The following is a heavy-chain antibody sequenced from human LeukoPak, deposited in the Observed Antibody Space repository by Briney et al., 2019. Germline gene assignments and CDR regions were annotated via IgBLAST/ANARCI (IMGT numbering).Heavy chain of an antibody. V-gene: IGHV3-21*01. CDR3: AKLANQRAYGVPAAGPTDN. D-gene: IGHD2-2*01. J-gene: IGHJ4*02. Sequence: GGSLRLSCASSGFTFSSYSMNWVRQAPGKGLEWVSSISSSSSYIYYADSVKGRFTISRDNPKNSLYLQMNSLSAQATAVYYCAKLANQRAYGVPAAGPTDNWGQGTLVTVSS. CDR2: ISSSSSYI. CDR1: GFTFSSYS.